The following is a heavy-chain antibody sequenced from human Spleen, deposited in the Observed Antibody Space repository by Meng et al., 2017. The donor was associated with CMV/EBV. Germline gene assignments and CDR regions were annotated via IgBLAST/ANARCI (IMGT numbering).Heavy chain of an antibody. CDR1: GYTFTGYY. D-gene: IGHD6-6*01. CDR2: INPNSGGT. Sequence: ASVKVSCKASGYTFTGYYMHWVRQAPGQGLEWMGWINPNSGGTNYAQKFQGGVTMTRDTSISTAYMELSRLRSDDTAVYYCARPAYSSSSPFDYWGQGTLVTVSS. CDR3: ARPAYSSSSPFDY. J-gene: IGHJ4*02. V-gene: IGHV1-2*02.